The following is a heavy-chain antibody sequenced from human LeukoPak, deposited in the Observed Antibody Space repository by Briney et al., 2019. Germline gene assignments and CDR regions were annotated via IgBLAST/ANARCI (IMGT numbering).Heavy chain of an antibody. J-gene: IGHJ4*02. CDR2: IRYDGSNK. V-gene: IGHV3-30*02. Sequence: PGGSLRLSCAASGFTFSSYGMHWVRQAPGKGLGWVAFIRYDGSNKYYAASVKGRFTISRDNSKKTLYLQMTSLRAEDTAVTYWAKTLSTGLLFLRGIYYLAYWGQGTRVTVSS. D-gene: IGHD3-22*01. CDR3: AKTLSTGLLFLRGIYYLAY. CDR1: GFTFSSYG.